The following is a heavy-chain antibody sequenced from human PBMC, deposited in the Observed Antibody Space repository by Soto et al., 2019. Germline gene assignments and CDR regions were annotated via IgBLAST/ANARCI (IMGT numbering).Heavy chain of an antibody. CDR3: ASRYCSSTSCYEDY. CDR1: GYTFTSYG. J-gene: IGHJ4*02. V-gene: IGHV1-18*04. D-gene: IGHD2-2*01. Sequence: ASVEVSCKXSGYTFTSYGISWVRQAPGQGLEWMGWISAYNGNTNYAQKLQGRVTMTTDTSTSTAYMELRSLRSDDTAVYYCASRYCSSTSCYEDYWGQGTLVTVSS. CDR2: ISAYNGNT.